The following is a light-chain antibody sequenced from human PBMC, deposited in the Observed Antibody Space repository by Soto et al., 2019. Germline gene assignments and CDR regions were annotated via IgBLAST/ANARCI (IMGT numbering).Light chain of an antibody. CDR2: DTS. CDR3: QQYGSSPWT. J-gene: IGKJ1*01. V-gene: IGKV3-20*01. Sequence: EIVLTQSPGTLSLSPGEGATLSCRASQSVSRSYLAWFQQKPGQAPRLLIYDTSTRATGIPDRFSGSGSGTGFTLTISRLEPEDFAVYYCQQYGSSPWTFEQVTKV. CDR1: QSVSRSY.